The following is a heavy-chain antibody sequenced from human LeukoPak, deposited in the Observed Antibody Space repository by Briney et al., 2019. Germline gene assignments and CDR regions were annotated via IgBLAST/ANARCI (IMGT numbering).Heavy chain of an antibody. CDR1: GGSFSGYY. J-gene: IGHJ4*02. V-gene: IGHV4-34*01. D-gene: IGHD6-13*01. Sequence: PSETLSLTCAVYGGSFSGYYWSWIRQPPGKGLEWIGEINHSGSTNYNPSLKSRVTISVDTSKNQFSLKLSSVTAADTAVYYCAGGEWWQQLGFDYWGQGTLVTVSS. CDR2: INHSGST. CDR3: AGGEWWQQLGFDY.